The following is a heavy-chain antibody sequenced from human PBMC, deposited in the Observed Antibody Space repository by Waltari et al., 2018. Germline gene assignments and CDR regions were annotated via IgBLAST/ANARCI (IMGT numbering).Heavy chain of an antibody. CDR1: GYTFTGYY. CDR3: ARDWGRSNTLDY. V-gene: IGHV1-2*02. Sequence: QVQLVQSGAEVKKAGASVKVSCTASGYTFTGYYMPWVRQAPGQGLEWLGWINPNCGGTNYAQKFQGRVTMTRDTSISTAYMELSRLRSDDTAVYYCARDWGRSNTLDYWGQGTLVTVSS. CDR2: INPNCGGT. D-gene: IGHD7-27*01. J-gene: IGHJ4*02.